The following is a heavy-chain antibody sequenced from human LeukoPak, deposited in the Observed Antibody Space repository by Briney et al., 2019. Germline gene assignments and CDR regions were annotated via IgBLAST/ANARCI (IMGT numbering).Heavy chain of an antibody. CDR3: AREDLRGSIFGVVIRRRWFDP. Sequence: SETLSLTCAVYGGSFSGYYWSWIRQPPGKGLEWIGEINHSGSTNYNPSLKSRVTISVDTSKNQFSLKLSSVTAADTAVYYCAREDLRGSIFGVVIRRRWFDPWGQGTLVTVSS. D-gene: IGHD3-3*01. J-gene: IGHJ5*02. CDR1: GGSFSGYY. CDR2: INHSGST. V-gene: IGHV4-34*01.